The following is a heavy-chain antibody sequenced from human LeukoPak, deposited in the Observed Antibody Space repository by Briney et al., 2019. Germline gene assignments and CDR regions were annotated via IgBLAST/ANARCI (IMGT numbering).Heavy chain of an antibody. D-gene: IGHD3-22*01. V-gene: IGHV3-48*01. Sequence: GGSLRLSCEASGFTFNTRAMRWVRQAPGKGLEWVSYISSSSSRIYYADSVRGRFTISRDNAKSSLYLQMNSLRAEDTAVYYCARSDKGGYYDSSGYDYWGQGTLVTVSS. CDR3: ARSDKGGYYDSSGYDY. CDR2: ISSSSSRI. CDR1: GFTFNTRA. J-gene: IGHJ4*02.